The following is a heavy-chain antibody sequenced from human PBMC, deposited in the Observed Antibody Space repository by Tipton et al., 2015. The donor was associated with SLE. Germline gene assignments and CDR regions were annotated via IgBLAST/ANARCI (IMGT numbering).Heavy chain of an antibody. J-gene: IGHJ5*02. CDR2: ICYRETT. Sequence: LRLSCTVSGDSISRSSYCWGWIRQPPGKGLEWIGSICYRETTYYNPSLKRRVIISPDTSDNHFSLKLTSVTAADTAVYYCARELGSWGGWFDPWGQGTLVTVSS. D-gene: IGHD3-16*01. CDR3: ARELGSWGGWFDP. CDR1: GDSISRSSYC. V-gene: IGHV4-39*07.